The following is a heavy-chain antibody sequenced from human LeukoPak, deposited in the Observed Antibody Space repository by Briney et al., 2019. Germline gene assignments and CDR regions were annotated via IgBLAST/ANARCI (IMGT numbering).Heavy chain of an antibody. V-gene: IGHV4-61*08. CDR3: ARVGGTNDYYYGMDV. Sequence: PSESLSVTCTVSGGSLCSGVYYWGWIRLPPGKGMGWIGYIYYSGRTNYNPSLKSRVTISVDTSNNQFSLKLSSVTAADTAVYYCARVGGTNDYYYGMDVWGQGTTVTVSS. CDR2: IYYSGRT. J-gene: IGHJ6*02. D-gene: IGHD1-1*01. CDR1: GGSLCSGVYY.